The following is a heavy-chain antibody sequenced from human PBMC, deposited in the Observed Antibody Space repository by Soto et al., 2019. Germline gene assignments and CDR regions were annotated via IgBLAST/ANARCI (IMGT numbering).Heavy chain of an antibody. D-gene: IGHD5-12*01. Sequence: QVHLQQWGAGLLKPSETLSLTGAVYGESFIGYYWTWIRQPPGKGLEWIGEINHRGSTNYDPSLKPRVTISIDTAKSQSSLQLTSVPAANTSIYFCARTDIVTTNWFDPWGQGTLVTVSS. V-gene: IGHV4-34*02. CDR3: ARTDIVTTNWFDP. CDR2: INHRGST. CDR1: GESFIGYY. J-gene: IGHJ5*02.